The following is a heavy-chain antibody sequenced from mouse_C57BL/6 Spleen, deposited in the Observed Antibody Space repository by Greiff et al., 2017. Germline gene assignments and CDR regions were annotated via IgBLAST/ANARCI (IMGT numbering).Heavy chain of an antibody. J-gene: IGHJ2*01. Sequence: EVQLVESGGGLVKPGGSLKLSCAASGFTFSSYAMSWVRQTPEKRLEWVATISDGGSYTYYPDNVKGRFTISRDNAKNNLYLQMSHLKSEDTAMYYCARDHGDWYFDYWGQGTTLTVSS. CDR1: GFTFSSYA. CDR2: ISDGGSYT. V-gene: IGHV5-4*01. D-gene: IGHD3-3*01. CDR3: ARDHGDWYFDY.